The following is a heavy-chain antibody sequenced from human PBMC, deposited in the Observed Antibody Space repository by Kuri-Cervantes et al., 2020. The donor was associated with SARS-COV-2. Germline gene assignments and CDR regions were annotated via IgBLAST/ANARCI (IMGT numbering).Heavy chain of an antibody. Sequence: SETLSLTCAVYGGSFSGYYWSWIRQPPGKGLEWIGEINHSGSTNYNPSLKSRVTISVDTSKNQFSLKLSSVTAADTAVYYCARRAGSSITIFGVVYQGGWFDPWGQGTLVTVSS. D-gene: IGHD3-3*01. CDR1: GGSFSGYY. CDR2: INHSGST. CDR3: ARRAGSSITIFGVVYQGGWFDP. J-gene: IGHJ5*02. V-gene: IGHV4-34*01.